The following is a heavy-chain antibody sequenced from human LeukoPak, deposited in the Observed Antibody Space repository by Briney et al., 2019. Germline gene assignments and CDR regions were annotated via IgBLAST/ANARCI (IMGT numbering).Heavy chain of an antibody. V-gene: IGHV3-33*03. Sequence: PGGSLRLSCAASGFTFSSWGMHWVPQGPGKGLEWLAVIWYDGSYKYYAESVKGRFTISRDNSKNTLYLQMNSLRAEDTAVYYCAKDVTTGTLALDYWGQGILVTVSS. CDR1: GFTFSSWG. D-gene: IGHD1-1*01. CDR3: AKDVTTGTLALDY. J-gene: IGHJ4*02. CDR2: IWYDGSYK.